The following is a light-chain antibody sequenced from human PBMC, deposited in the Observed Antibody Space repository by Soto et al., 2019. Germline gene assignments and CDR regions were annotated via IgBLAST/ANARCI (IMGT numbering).Light chain of an antibody. J-gene: IGKJ4*01. CDR1: QSVSSY. V-gene: IGKV3-11*01. CDR2: DAS. CDR3: PQRSNWPST. Sequence: EIVLTQSPATLSLSPGDRATLSCRASQSVSSYVAWYQQKPGQAPRLLIYDASNRATGVPARFSGSGSGTDFTLTISSLQPEDFAVYYCPQRSNWPSTFGGGTKVEMK.